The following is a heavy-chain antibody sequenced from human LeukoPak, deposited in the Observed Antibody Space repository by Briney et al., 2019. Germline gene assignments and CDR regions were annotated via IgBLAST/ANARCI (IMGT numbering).Heavy chain of an antibody. Sequence: ASVKVSCKASGYTFTSYDINWVRQAPGQGLEWMGLINPSGSSTLYAQKFQGRVTMTRDMSTTTDYMELSSLRSEDTAVYYCARDNSVGDIAWWFDPWGQGTLVTVSS. J-gene: IGHJ5*02. V-gene: IGHV1-46*01. CDR2: INPSGSST. CDR3: ARDNSVGDIAWWFDP. CDR1: GYTFTSYD. D-gene: IGHD3-16*02.